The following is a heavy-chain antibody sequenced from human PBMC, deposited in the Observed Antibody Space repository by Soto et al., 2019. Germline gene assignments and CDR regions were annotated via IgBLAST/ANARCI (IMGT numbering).Heavy chain of an antibody. D-gene: IGHD2-15*01. CDR2: INAGNGNT. CDR3: ARDGGCSGGSCYSY. Sequence: QVQLVQSGAEVKKPGASVKVSCKASGYTFTSYAMHWVRQAPGQRLEWMGWINAGNGNTKYSQKFQGRVTITRDTSASTAYMELSSLRSEDTAVYYCARDGGCSGGSCYSYWGQGTLVTVSS. CDR1: GYTFTSYA. V-gene: IGHV1-3*01. J-gene: IGHJ4*02.